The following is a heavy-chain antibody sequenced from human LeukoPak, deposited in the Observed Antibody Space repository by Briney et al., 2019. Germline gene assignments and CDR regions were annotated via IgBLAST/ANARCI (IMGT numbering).Heavy chain of an antibody. CDR2: INHRGST. J-gene: IGHJ4*02. D-gene: IGHD6-19*01. Sequence: PSETLSLTCAVYGETFIHNFWTWIRQPPGKGLEWIGQINHRGSTYYNPSLKSRVTILVDTSKNQFSLKLTSVTAADTAVYYCARAMPYFYGSIAVPGTIDYWSQGILVTVSS. CDR3: ARAMPYFYGSIAVPGTIDY. V-gene: IGHV4-34*01. CDR1: GETFIHNF.